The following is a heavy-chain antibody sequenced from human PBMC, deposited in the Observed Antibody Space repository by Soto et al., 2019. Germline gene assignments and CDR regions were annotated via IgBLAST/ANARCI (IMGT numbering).Heavy chain of an antibody. J-gene: IGHJ6*02. D-gene: IGHD6-19*01. Sequence: SQTLSLTCAISGDSVSSNSAAWNWIRQSPSRGLEWLGRTYYRSKWYNDYAVSVKSRITSNPDTSKNQFSLQLNSVTPEDTAVYYCARDRAGKQDLCGSYSSGWYQSLDGMDVWGQGTTVTVSS. CDR3: ARDRAGKQDLCGSYSSGWYQSLDGMDV. CDR1: GDSVSSNSAA. V-gene: IGHV6-1*01. CDR2: TYYRSKWYN.